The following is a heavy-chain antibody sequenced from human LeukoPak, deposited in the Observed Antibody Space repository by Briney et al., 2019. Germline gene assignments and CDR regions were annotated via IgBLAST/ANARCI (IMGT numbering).Heavy chain of an antibody. CDR2: IKNKANSYTT. J-gene: IGHJ4*02. V-gene: IGHV3-72*01. D-gene: IGHD4-11*01. CDR3: GRDYGNYYFDC. CDR1: GFTFSDHY. Sequence: PGGSLRLSCVASGFTFSDHYMDWVRQAPGRGLEWVGRIKNKANSYTTEYAASVKGRFSISRDDSKNSLYLQMNSLKTEDTAVYYCGRDYGNYYFDCWGQGTLVTVSS.